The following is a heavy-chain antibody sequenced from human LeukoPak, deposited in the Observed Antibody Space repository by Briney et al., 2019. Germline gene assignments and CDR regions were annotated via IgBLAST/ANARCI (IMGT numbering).Heavy chain of an antibody. CDR1: GFTFSNYG. V-gene: IGHV3-7*01. D-gene: IGHD3-16*01. CDR2: IKQDGSEK. CDR3: ARAYGGDYYYYMDV. J-gene: IGHJ6*03. Sequence: PGGSLRLSCAASGFTFSNYGMHWVRQAPGKGLEWVANIKQDGSEKYYVDSVKGRFTISRDNAKNSLYLQMNSLRAEDTAVYYCARAYGGDYYYYMDVWGKGTTVTVSS.